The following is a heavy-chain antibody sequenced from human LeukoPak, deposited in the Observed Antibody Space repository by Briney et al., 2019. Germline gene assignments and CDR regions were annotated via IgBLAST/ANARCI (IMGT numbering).Heavy chain of an antibody. D-gene: IGHD3-10*02. J-gene: IGHJ4*02. Sequence: GGSLRLSCTGSGFTFGDYAMSWVRPAPGQGLEWVGFIRSRAYDWAAEYAPSVKNRFIISRDDSNGIAYLQMNSLKSEDTAIYFCTRARGGPRWDMFMDYWGQGTLVTVSS. CDR3: TRARGGPRWDMFMDY. CDR1: GFTFGDYA. CDR2: IRSRAYDWAA. V-gene: IGHV3-49*04.